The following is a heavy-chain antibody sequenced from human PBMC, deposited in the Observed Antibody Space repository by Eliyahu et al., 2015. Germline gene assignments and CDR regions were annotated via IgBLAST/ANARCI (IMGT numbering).Heavy chain of an antibody. J-gene: IGHJ4*02. Sequence: EVQLVQSGAEVKKPGESLKXSCQASGYSFTTYWIAWVRQMPGKGLECMGVIYPDDSDTRYSPSFQGQVTISADTSITTAYLQWSGLRTSDTAMYYCARSYCSTTACSYFDYWGQGTLVTVSS. CDR1: GYSFTTYW. V-gene: IGHV5-51*01. D-gene: IGHD2-2*01. CDR2: IYPDDSDT. CDR3: ARSYCSTTACSYFDY.